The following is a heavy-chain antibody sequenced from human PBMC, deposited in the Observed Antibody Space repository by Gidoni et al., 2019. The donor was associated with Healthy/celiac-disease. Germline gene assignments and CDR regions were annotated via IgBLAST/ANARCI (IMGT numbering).Heavy chain of an antibody. CDR3: ARHTSYSSSSGFDY. CDR1: GGPISRSY. Sequence: QVQLQASGPGLVKPSETLSLTCPVPGGPISRSYWSWIRQPPGKGLEWIGYIYYSGSTNYNPSLKSRVTISVDTSKNQFSLKLSSVTAADTAVYYCARHTSYSSSSGFDYWGQGTLVTVSS. J-gene: IGHJ4*02. V-gene: IGHV4-59*01. D-gene: IGHD6-6*01. CDR2: IYYSGST.